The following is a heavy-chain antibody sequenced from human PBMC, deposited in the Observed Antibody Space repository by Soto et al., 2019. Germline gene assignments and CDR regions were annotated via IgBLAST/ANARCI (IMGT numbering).Heavy chain of an antibody. Sequence: SETLSLTCAVSGGSISSYYWSWIRPPPGKGLEWIGYIYNSGSTNYDPSFKSRVTISVDTSKNQFSLKLSSVTAADTAVYYCARSDGRYWGQGTLVTVSS. CDR1: GGSISSYY. CDR2: IYNSGST. V-gene: IGHV4-59*01. J-gene: IGHJ4*02. CDR3: ARSDGRY.